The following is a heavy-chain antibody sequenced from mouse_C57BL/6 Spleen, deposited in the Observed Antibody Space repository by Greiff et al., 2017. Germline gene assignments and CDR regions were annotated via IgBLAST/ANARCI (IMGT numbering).Heavy chain of an antibody. Sequence: EVKLMESGPELVKPGASVKMSCKASGYTFTDYNMHWVKQSHGKSLEWIGYINPNNGGTSYNQKFKGKATLTVNKSSSTAYMELRSLTSEDSAVYYCARDYYGSSYFDYWGQGTTLTVSS. CDR3: ARDYYGSSYFDY. CDR2: INPNNGGT. J-gene: IGHJ2*01. V-gene: IGHV1-22*01. D-gene: IGHD1-1*01. CDR1: GYTFTDYN.